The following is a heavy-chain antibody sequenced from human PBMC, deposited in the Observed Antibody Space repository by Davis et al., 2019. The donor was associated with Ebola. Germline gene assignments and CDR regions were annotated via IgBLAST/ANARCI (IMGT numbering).Heavy chain of an antibody. D-gene: IGHD2-2*02. J-gene: IGHJ6*02. CDR3: ARATSIVVVPAAIQKRYYYGMDV. V-gene: IGHV3-7*03. CDR1: GFTFSSYW. Sequence: GGSLRLSCAASGFTFSSYWMSWVRQAPGKGLEWVANIKQDGSEKYYVDSVKGRFTISRDNAKNSLYLQMNSLRAEDTAVYYCARATSIVVVPAAIQKRYYYGMDVWGQGTTVTVSS. CDR2: IKQDGSEK.